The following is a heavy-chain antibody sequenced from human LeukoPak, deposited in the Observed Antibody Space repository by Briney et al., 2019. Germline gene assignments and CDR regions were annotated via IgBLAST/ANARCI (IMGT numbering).Heavy chain of an antibody. J-gene: IGHJ4*02. D-gene: IGHD1-26*01. CDR1: GYTFTGYY. Sequence: ASVKVSCKAPGYTFTGYYMHWVRQAPGQGLEWMGWINPNSGGTNYAQKFQGWVTMTRDTSISTAYMELSRLRSDDTAVYYCARDRTSGSFLFDYWGQGTLVTVSS. CDR3: ARDRTSGSFLFDY. V-gene: IGHV1-2*04. CDR2: INPNSGGT.